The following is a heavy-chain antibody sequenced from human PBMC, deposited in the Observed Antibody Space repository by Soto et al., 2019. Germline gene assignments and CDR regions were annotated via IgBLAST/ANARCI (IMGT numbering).Heavy chain of an antibody. D-gene: IGHD5-12*01. CDR1: GGSISSGGYY. V-gene: IGHV4-31*03. Sequence: PSETLSLTCTVSGGSISSGGYYWSWIRQHPGKGLEWIGYIYYSGRTYYNPSLKSRVTISVDTSKNQFSLKLSSVTAADTAVYYCARVMATTASFDYWGQGTLVTVSS. CDR3: ARVMATTASFDY. CDR2: IYYSGRT. J-gene: IGHJ4*02.